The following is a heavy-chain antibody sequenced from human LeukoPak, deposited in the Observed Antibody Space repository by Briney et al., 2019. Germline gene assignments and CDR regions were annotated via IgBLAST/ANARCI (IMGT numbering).Heavy chain of an antibody. CDR1: GFIVSSKY. CDR2: IYSGGST. J-gene: IGHJ5*02. D-gene: IGHD3-3*01. CDR3: ARHIIESAARFLEFWAWFDP. V-gene: IGHV3-53*01. Sequence: PGGSLRLSCAASGFIVSSKYMSWVRQAPGKGLEWVSVIYSGGSTYYAASVEGRFTISRDNSKNTVYLQMNSLRVEDTAVYYCARHIIESAARFLEFWAWFDPWVQGTLVTVSS.